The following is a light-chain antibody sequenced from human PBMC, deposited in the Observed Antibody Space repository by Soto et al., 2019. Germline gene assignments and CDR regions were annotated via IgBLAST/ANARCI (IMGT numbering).Light chain of an antibody. CDR3: SSYATSSTLDVV. CDR2: DVS. J-gene: IGLJ2*01. V-gene: IGLV2-14*01. Sequence: QYVLTQPASVSGSPGQSITISCTGTSSDFGGYTYVSWYQQHPGKAPKLIIYDVSNRPSGVSYRFSGSESGNTASLTISGLQAEAEADYYCSSYATSSTLDVVFGGGTKLTVL. CDR1: SSDFGGYTY.